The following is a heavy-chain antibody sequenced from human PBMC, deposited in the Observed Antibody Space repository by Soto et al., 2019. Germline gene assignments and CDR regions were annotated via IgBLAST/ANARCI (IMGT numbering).Heavy chain of an antibody. CDR3: ARSHPVIAAAGPGPFGY. J-gene: IGHJ4*02. D-gene: IGHD6-13*01. Sequence: QVQLVQSGAEVKKPGSSVKVSCKASGGTFSSYAISWVRQAPGQGLEWMGGIIPIFGTANYAQKFQGRVTITADESTSTAYMELSSLRSEDTAVYYCARSHPVIAAAGPGPFGYWGQGTLVTVSS. CDR2: IIPIFGTA. CDR1: GGTFSSYA. V-gene: IGHV1-69*01.